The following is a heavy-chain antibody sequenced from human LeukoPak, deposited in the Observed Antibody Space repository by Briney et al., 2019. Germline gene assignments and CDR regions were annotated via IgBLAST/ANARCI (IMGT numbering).Heavy chain of an antibody. J-gene: IGHJ6*03. CDR1: GFTFSSYG. D-gene: IGHD2-2*01. Sequence: GGSLRLSCAASGFTFSSYGMHWVRQAPGKGLEWVAFIRYDGSNKYYADSVKGRFTISRDNSKNTLYLQMNSLRAEDTAVYYCAKDGDCSSTSCYVPMAYYYYYMDVWGKGTTVTVSS. CDR3: AKDGDCSSTSCYVPMAYYYYYMDV. V-gene: IGHV3-30*02. CDR2: IRYDGSNK.